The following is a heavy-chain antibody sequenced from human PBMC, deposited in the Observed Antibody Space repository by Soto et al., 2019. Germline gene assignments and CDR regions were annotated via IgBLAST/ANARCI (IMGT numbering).Heavy chain of an antibody. D-gene: IGHD3-3*01. J-gene: IGHJ3*02. Sequence: QVQLVQSGAEVKKPGASVKVSCKASGYTFTSYDINWVRQATGQGLEWMGWMNPNSGNTGYAQKLQGRVTMTRNTSISTAYMELSSLRSEDPAVYYCARQSYDFWSGYSIDAFDIWGQGTMVTVSS. V-gene: IGHV1-8*01. CDR3: ARQSYDFWSGYSIDAFDI. CDR2: MNPNSGNT. CDR1: GYTFTSYD.